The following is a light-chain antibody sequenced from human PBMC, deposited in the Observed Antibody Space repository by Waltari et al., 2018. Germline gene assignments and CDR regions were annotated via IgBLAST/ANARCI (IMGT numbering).Light chain of an antibody. CDR1: SSDIGSYNY. J-gene: IGLJ2*01. CDR2: DVN. V-gene: IGLV2-14*01. CDR3: SSYTTVTTVL. Sequence: QSALTQPASVSGSPGQSMTISCTGTSSDIGSYNYVSWYQQHTGKAPKLMIYDVNNRPSGVSSRFSVSKSGNTASLTISVFQAEDEADYYCSSYTTVTTVLFGGGTKLTVV.